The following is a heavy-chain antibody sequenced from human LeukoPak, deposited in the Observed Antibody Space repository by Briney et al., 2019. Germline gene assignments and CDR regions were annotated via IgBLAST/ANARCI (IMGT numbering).Heavy chain of an antibody. D-gene: IGHD3-10*01. J-gene: IGHJ5*02. Sequence: GGSLRLSCAASGFNFNSHGMHWVRQAAGKGLVWVSRINPDGSSTRYADSVKGRFTISRDNAKTTLYLQMNSLRAEDTAVYYCARGVSGNWFDPWGQGTLVTVSS. CDR2: INPDGSST. V-gene: IGHV3-74*01. CDR1: GFNFNSHG. CDR3: ARGVSGNWFDP.